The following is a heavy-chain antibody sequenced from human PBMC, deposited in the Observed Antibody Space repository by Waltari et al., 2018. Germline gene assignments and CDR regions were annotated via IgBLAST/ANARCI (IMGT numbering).Heavy chain of an antibody. CDR3: ATNGPYSSSLLDY. CDR2: IYYSGST. V-gene: IGHV4-39*01. CDR1: GGSISSSSYY. D-gene: IGHD6-6*01. Sequence: QLQLQESGPGLVKPSETLSLTCTVSGGSISSSSYYWGWNRQPPGKGLEWIGSIYYSGSTYYNPSLKSRVTISVDTSKNQFSLKLSSVTAADTAVYYCATNGPYSSSLLDYWGQGTLVTVSS. J-gene: IGHJ4*02.